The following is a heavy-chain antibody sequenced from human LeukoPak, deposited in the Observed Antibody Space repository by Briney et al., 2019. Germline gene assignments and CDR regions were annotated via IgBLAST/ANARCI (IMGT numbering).Heavy chain of an antibody. CDR1: GFTFDDYA. CDR2: ISWSSGSI. CDR3: VKGGGGYTYGYDAFDI. D-gene: IGHD5-18*01. J-gene: IGHJ3*02. Sequence: PGGSLRLSCAASGFTFDDYAMHWVRRGPGKGLEWVAGISWSSGSIDYADSVKGRFTISRDDDENSLYLQMNSPRTEDTAFYYCVKGGGGYTYGYDAFDIWGQGTMVTVS. V-gene: IGHV3-9*01.